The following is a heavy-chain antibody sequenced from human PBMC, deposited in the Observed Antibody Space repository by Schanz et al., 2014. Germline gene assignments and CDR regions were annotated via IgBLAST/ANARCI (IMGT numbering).Heavy chain of an antibody. V-gene: IGHV3-53*01. Sequence: EVQLVESGGGLIQPGGSLRLSCAVSGFTVNTHYMSWVRQAPGKGLEWISSMFINSGSTQYADSVKGRFIISRDSSKNTLFLQMNSLRAEDTAVYFCARDPNSVNEIDYWGQGTLVTVSS. D-gene: IGHD2-8*01. CDR3: ARDPNSVNEIDY. J-gene: IGHJ4*02. CDR2: MFINSGST. CDR1: GFTVNTHY.